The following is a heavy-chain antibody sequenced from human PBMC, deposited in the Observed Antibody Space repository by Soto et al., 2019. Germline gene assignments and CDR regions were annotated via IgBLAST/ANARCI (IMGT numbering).Heavy chain of an antibody. Sequence: PGGSLRLSSAASGFTFDDYTMHWVRQAPGKGLEWVSLISWDGGITSYADSVKGRFTISRDNSKNSLYLQMNSLRTEDTALYYCAKSKPPARPPDYWGPGTLVTVSS. CDR1: GFTFDDYT. V-gene: IGHV3-43*01. CDR3: AKSKPPARPPDY. D-gene: IGHD6-6*01. J-gene: IGHJ4*02. CDR2: ISWDGGIT.